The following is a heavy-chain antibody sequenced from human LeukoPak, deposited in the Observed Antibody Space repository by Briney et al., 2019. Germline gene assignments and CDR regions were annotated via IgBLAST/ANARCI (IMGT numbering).Heavy chain of an antibody. CDR1: GYSFTSYW. V-gene: IGHV5-51*01. CDR2: NYPGDSDT. Sequence: GESLKISCKGSGYSFTSYWIGWVRQMPGKGLEWMGINYPGDSDTRYSPSFQGQVTISADKSISTAYLQWSSLKASDTAMYYCARRRYCSGGSCYTAYYFDYWGQGTLVTVSS. D-gene: IGHD2-15*01. CDR3: ARRRYCSGGSCYTAYYFDY. J-gene: IGHJ4*02.